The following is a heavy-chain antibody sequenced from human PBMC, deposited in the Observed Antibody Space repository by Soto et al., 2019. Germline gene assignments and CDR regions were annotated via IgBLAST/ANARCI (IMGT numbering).Heavy chain of an antibody. Sequence: ESGPTLVNPTQTLTLTCTFSGFSLSTSGVGVGWIRQPPGKALEWLALIYWNDDKRYSPSLKSRLTITKDTSKNQVVLTMTNMDPVDTATYYCAHRYGIAAAGTPNWFDPWGQGTLVTVSS. CDR2: IYWNDDK. J-gene: IGHJ5*02. D-gene: IGHD6-13*01. CDR1: GFSLSTSGVG. CDR3: AHRYGIAAAGTPNWFDP. V-gene: IGHV2-5*01.